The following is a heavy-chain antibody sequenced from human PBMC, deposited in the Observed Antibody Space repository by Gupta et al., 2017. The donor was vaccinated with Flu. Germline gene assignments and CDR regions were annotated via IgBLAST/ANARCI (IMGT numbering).Heavy chain of an antibody. CDR1: GFTFRSYW. CDR2: INSDGSTT. J-gene: IGHJ6*01. D-gene: IGHD3-3*01. V-gene: IGHV3-74*01. CDR3: ARDGAFYYYFWSGHLGYYGMDG. Sequence: EVQLVASGGALVQPGGSLRLSCAASGFTFRSYWMHCVRQAPGKGLVWVSRINSDGSTTSYADSGKGLFTISRDNAKNTLYLQMRGLRAEVTAVYYCARDGAFYYYFWSGHLGYYGMDGGGNRTTV.